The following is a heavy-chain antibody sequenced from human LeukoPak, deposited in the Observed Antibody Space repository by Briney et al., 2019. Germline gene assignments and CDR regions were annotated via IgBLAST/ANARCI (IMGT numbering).Heavy chain of an antibody. Sequence: ASVKVSCKASGYTFTSYGISWVRQAPGQGLEWMGWISAYNGNTNYAQKLQGRVTMTTDTSTNTAYMELRSPRSDDTAVYYCARDREPYYYDSSGIDYWGQGTLVTVSS. CDR2: ISAYNGNT. V-gene: IGHV1-18*01. D-gene: IGHD3-22*01. J-gene: IGHJ4*02. CDR1: GYTFTSYG. CDR3: ARDREPYYYDSSGIDY.